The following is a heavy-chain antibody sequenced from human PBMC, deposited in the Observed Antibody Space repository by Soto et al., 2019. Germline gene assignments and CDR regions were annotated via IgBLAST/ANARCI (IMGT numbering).Heavy chain of an antibody. J-gene: IGHJ6*02. V-gene: IGHV4-31*03. CDR3: AEGDDDFWSGYSGSHDYYYGMDV. Sequence: SETLSLSCTVSGGSISSGGYYWSWIRQHPGKVLEWIGYIYYSGSTYYNPSLKSRVTISVDTSKNQFSLKLSSVTAADTAVYYCAEGDDDFWSGYSGSHDYYYGMDVWGQGTTVTVSS. CDR2: IYYSGST. CDR1: GGSISSGGYY. D-gene: IGHD3-3*01.